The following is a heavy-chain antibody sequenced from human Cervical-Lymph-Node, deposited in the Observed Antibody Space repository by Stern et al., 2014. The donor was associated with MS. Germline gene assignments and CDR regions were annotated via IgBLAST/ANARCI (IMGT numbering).Heavy chain of an antibody. CDR3: ARPPPRRKWDDPNYGMDV. CDR2: IYPDDSDI. V-gene: IGHV5-51*04. Sequence: EVQLVESGAEVKKPGESLKISCKGSGYTFTNNWIAWVRQMPGKGLEWMGIIYPDDSDIRYSPSLQGPVTISADKPISPASRRGSSLKAGDSAVYYCARPPPRRKWDDPNYGMDVWGQGTTVTVSS. D-gene: IGHD1-1*01. J-gene: IGHJ6*02. CDR1: GYTFTNNW.